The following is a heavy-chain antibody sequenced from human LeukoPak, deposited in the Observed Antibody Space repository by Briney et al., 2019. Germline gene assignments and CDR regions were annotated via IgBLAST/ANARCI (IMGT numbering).Heavy chain of an antibody. D-gene: IGHD3-3*01. V-gene: IGHV1-2*02. CDR1: GYAFTDYY. J-gene: IGHJ4*02. Sequence: ASVKVSCKASGYAFTDYYIHWVRQAPGRGLEWMGWVNPISGGTNYAQKFQDTVTMTRDTSIGTAYLELSSLRSDDSAVYYCARGRPPGFWSAPGGLDSWGQGTLVTVSS. CDR2: VNPISGGT. CDR3: ARGRPPGFWSAPGGLDS.